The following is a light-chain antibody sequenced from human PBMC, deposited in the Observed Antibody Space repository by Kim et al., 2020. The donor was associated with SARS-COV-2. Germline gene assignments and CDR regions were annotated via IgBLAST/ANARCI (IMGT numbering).Light chain of an antibody. V-gene: IGLV3-1*01. CDR2: QDN. CDR1: ELSDKH. Sequence: SYELTQPPSVSVSPGQTASITCSGDELSDKHTSWYQQRPGQSPILVIYQDNKRPSGIPERFSGSNSGNTATLTISGTQTVDEADYYCQAWDSSTAYVFG. J-gene: IGLJ1*01. CDR3: QAWDSSTAYV.